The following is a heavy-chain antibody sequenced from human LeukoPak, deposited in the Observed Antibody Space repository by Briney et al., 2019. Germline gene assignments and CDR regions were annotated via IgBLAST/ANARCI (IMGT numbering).Heavy chain of an antibody. D-gene: IGHD5-12*01. V-gene: IGHV3-21*01. J-gene: IGHJ4*02. CDR1: GFTFSSYG. Sequence: GGSLRLSCAASGFTFSSYGMNWVRQAPGEGLEWVSSISTSSSYIYYADSMKGRFTISRDNAKNSLYLQMNSLRAEDTAVYYCARVEGNIVTTTEGYFDYWGQGTLVTVSS. CDR3: ARVEGNIVTTTEGYFDY. CDR2: ISTSSSYI.